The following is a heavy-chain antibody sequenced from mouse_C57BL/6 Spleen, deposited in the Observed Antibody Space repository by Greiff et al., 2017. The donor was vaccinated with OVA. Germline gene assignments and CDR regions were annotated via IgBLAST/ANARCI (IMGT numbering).Heavy chain of an antibody. Sequence: VHVKQSGAELVRPGASVKLSCTASGFNIKDDYMHWVKQRPEQGLEWIGWIDPENGDTEYASKFQGKATITADTSSNTAYLQLSSLTSEDTAVYYCTTSYYYGSSSWYFDVWGTGTTVTVSS. V-gene: IGHV14-4*01. CDR2: IDPENGDT. J-gene: IGHJ1*03. D-gene: IGHD1-1*01. CDR1: GFNIKDDY. CDR3: TTSYYYGSSSWYFDV.